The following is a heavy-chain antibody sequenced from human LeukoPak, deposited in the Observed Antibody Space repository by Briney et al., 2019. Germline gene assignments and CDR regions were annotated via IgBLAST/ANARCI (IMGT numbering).Heavy chain of an antibody. Sequence: ASVKVSCKASGYTFTGYYMHWVRQAPGQGLEWMGWINPNSGGTNYAQKFQGWVTMTRDTSISTAYMELSRLRSDDTAVYYGARGGVLRFLEWRLYGMDVWGQGTTVTVSS. J-gene: IGHJ6*02. V-gene: IGHV1-2*04. CDR3: ARGGVLRFLEWRLYGMDV. D-gene: IGHD3-3*01. CDR1: GYTFTGYY. CDR2: INPNSGGT.